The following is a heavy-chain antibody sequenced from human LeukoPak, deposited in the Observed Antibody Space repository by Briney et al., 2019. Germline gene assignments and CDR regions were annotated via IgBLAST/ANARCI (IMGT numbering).Heavy chain of an antibody. Sequence: SETLSLTCTVSGGSISNYYWSWIRQPAGKGLEWIGRIYSSGSTNYNPSLKSRVTMSLDTSKNQFSLKLSSVTAADTAVYYCARAAHSGSLAPFDYWGQGTLVTVSS. CDR3: ARAAHSGSLAPFDY. V-gene: IGHV4-4*07. J-gene: IGHJ4*02. CDR2: IYSSGST. CDR1: GGSISNYY. D-gene: IGHD1-26*01.